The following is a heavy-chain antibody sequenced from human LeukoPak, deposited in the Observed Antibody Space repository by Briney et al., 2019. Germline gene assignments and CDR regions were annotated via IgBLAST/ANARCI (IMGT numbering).Heavy chain of an antibody. Sequence: SETLSLTCSVSGGSISSYYWSWIRQPAGKGREWIGRIYTTGNTDYNPSLKSRVTMSVDTSKNQFSLNLSSVTAADTAVYYCARDGGHYYDSSGYNWFDPWGQGTLVTVSS. CDR3: ARDGGHYYDSSGYNWFDP. J-gene: IGHJ5*02. CDR1: GGSISSYY. CDR2: IYTTGNT. D-gene: IGHD3-22*01. V-gene: IGHV4-4*07.